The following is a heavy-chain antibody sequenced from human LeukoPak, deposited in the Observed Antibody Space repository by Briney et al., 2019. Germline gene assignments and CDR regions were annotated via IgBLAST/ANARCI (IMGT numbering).Heavy chain of an antibody. J-gene: IGHJ4*02. CDR2: ISYDGSNK. Sequence: GGSLRLSCAASGFTFSSYGMHWVRQAPGKGLEWVAVISYDGSNKYYADSVKGRFTLSRDNSKNTLYLQMNGLRAEDTAVYYCAKGCWDSGYDQYYFDYWGQGTLVTVSS. V-gene: IGHV3-30*18. D-gene: IGHD5-12*01. CDR3: AKGCWDSGYDQYYFDY. CDR1: GFTFSSYG.